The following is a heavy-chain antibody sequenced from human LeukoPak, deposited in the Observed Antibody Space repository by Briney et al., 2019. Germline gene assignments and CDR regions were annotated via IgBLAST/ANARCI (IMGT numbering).Heavy chain of an antibody. J-gene: IGHJ4*02. D-gene: IGHD1-26*01. CDR2: IYYSGST. Sequence: SETLSLTCTVSGGSISSFYWSWIRQPPGKGLEWIGYIYYSGSTNYNPSLKSRVTISVDTSKNQFSLKLSSVTAADTAVYYCARGYSGSYGRFDFWGQGTLVTVSS. CDR3: ARGYSGSYGRFDF. CDR1: GGSISSFY. V-gene: IGHV4-59*01.